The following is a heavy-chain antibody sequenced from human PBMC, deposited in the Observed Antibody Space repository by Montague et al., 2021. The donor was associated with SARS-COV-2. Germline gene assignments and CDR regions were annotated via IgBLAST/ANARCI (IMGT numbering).Heavy chain of an antibody. CDR1: GGSISSYY. J-gene: IGHJ6*02. CDR2: IHTSGST. Sequence: SETLSLTRTVSGGSISSYYWSWIRQSAGKGLEWIGRIHTSGSTXXXPSXXXRVTMSVDTSKNQFSLKLSSVTAADTAVYYCASGKYYDFWSGYYSHDYVSGMDVWGQGTTVTVSS. CDR3: ASGKYYDFWSGYYSHDYVSGMDV. D-gene: IGHD3-3*01. V-gene: IGHV4-4*07.